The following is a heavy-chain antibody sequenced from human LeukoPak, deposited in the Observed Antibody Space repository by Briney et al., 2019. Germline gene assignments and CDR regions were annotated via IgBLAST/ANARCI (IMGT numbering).Heavy chain of an antibody. CDR1: GYTFTSYD. V-gene: IGHV1-8*03. Sequence: ASVKVSCKASGYTFTSYDINWVRQAPGQGLEWMGWMNPNSGNTGYAQKFQGRVTITRNTSISTAYMELSSLRSEDTAVYYCARGLDGSGYPDYWGQGTLVTVSS. CDR2: MNPNSGNT. D-gene: IGHD3-22*01. CDR3: ARGLDGSGYPDY. J-gene: IGHJ4*02.